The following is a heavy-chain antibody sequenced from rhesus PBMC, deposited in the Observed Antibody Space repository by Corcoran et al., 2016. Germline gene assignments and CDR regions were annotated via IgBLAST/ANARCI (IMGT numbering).Heavy chain of an antibody. CDR1: GGSISGYYY. CDR3: ARDGDTVGTAYFDY. Sequence: QVQLQQWGEGLVKPSETLSLTCAVYGGSISGYYYWSWIRQPQGKGLEWIGYIYGNSASTNYNPSLKNRVTISKDTSKNQFSLKLSSVTAADTAVYYCARDGDTVGTAYFDYWGQGVLVTVSS. D-gene: IGHD5-42*01. CDR2: IYGNSAST. J-gene: IGHJ4*01. V-gene: IGHV4-73*01.